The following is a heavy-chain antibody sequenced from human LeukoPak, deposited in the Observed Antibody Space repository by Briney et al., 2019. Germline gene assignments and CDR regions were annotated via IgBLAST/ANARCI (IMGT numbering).Heavy chain of an antibody. CDR1: GYTFTSYA. Sequence: ASVKVSCKASGYTFTSYAMNWVRQAPGQGLEWMGWINPNSGGTNYAQKFQGRVTMTRDTSISTAYMELSRLRSDDTAVYYCARPTTVAGTLSLDYWGQGTLVTVSS. D-gene: IGHD6-19*01. CDR2: INPNSGGT. CDR3: ARPTTVAGTLSLDY. V-gene: IGHV1-2*02. J-gene: IGHJ4*02.